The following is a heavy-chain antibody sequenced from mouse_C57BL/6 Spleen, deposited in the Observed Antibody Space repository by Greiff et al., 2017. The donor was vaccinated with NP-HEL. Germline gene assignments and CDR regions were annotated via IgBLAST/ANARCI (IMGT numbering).Heavy chain of an antibody. J-gene: IGHJ1*03. V-gene: IGHV1-42*01. CDR2: INPSTGGT. Sequence: VHVKQSGPELVKPGASVKISCKASGYSFTGYYMNWVKQSPEKSLEWIGEINPSTGGTTYNQKFKAKATLTVDKSSSTAYMQLKSLTSEDSAVYYCARSIYYGNYDWYFDVWGTGTTVTVSS. CDR3: ARSIYYGNYDWYFDV. CDR1: GYSFTGYY. D-gene: IGHD2-1*01.